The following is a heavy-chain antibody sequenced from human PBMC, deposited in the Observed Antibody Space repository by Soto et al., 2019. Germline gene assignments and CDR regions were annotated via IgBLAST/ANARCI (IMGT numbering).Heavy chain of an antibody. Sequence: GGSLRLSCSASGFTFSTYPIHWVRQAPGKGLEYVSAISSTGGSTYYADSVKGRFTISRDNSKNTLYLQMSSLRAEDTAVYHCVQAIFDTSGYYYAYWGQGTQVTVSS. CDR2: ISSTGGST. V-gene: IGHV3-64D*08. J-gene: IGHJ4*02. D-gene: IGHD3-22*01. CDR3: VQAIFDTSGYYYAY. CDR1: GFTFSTYP.